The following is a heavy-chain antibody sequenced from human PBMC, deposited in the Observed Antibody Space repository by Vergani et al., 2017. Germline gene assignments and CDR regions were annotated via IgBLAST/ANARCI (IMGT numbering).Heavy chain of an antibody. V-gene: IGHV1-24*01. Sequence: QVQLVQSGAEVKKPGASVKVSCKVSGYTLTELSMHWVRQAPGKGLEWMGGFDPEDGETIYAQKFQGRVTMTRDTSTSTVYMELSSLRSEDTAVYYCARDQASGYHDYWGQGTLVTVSS. CDR3: ARDQASGYHDY. J-gene: IGHJ4*02. D-gene: IGHD3-22*01. CDR2: FDPEDGET. CDR1: GYTLTELS.